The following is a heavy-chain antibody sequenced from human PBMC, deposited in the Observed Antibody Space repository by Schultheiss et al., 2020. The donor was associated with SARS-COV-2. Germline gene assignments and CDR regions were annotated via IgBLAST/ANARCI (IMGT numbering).Heavy chain of an antibody. D-gene: IGHD5-24*01. Sequence: GSLRLSCAVYGGSFSGYYWSWIRQPPGKGLEWIGSIYTSGSTNYNPSLKSRVTISVDTSKNQFSLKLSSVTAADTAVYYCARDRRDGYNYSYYYYYMDVWGKGTTVTVSS. V-gene: IGHV4-59*10. CDR1: GGSFSGYY. CDR3: ARDRRDGYNYSYYYYYMDV. CDR2: IYTSGST. J-gene: IGHJ6*03.